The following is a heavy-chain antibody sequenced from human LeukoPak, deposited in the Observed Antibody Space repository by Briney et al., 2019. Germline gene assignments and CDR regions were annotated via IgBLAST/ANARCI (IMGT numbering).Heavy chain of an antibody. D-gene: IGHD3-9*01. CDR2: INPNSGGT. Sequence: VASVKVSCKASGYTFTGYFMHWMRQAPGQGLEWMAWINPNSGGTNYAQKFQGRVTMTRDTSISTAYMELSRLRSDDTAVYYCARSSRYDIWTGYPYWGQGTLVTVSP. CDR1: GYTFTGYF. J-gene: IGHJ4*02. CDR3: ARSSRYDIWTGYPY. V-gene: IGHV1-2*02.